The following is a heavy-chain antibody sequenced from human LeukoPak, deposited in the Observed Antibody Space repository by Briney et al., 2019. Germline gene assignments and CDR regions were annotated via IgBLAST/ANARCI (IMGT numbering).Heavy chain of an antibody. CDR2: IYSSGRA. D-gene: IGHD3-16*01. Sequence: SETLSVTCTVSGASINNNFWTWIRQPPGKGLEWIGYIYSSGRANYNPSLKSRVIISGHTSKTQISLNPTSLTAADTAVYFCARPRDYYDPWGHGPLVTVSS. V-gene: IGHV4-59*08. CDR1: GASINNNF. CDR3: ARPRDYYDP. J-gene: IGHJ1*01.